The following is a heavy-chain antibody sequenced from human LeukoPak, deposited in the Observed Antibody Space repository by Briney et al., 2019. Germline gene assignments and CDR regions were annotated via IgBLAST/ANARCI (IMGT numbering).Heavy chain of an antibody. Sequence: PGGSLRLSCAASGFTFSSYSMNWVRHAPGKGLEWVSYISSSSSTIYYADSVKGRFTISRDNAKNSLYLQMNSLRAEDTAVYYCARTGYSSSWRFDYWGQGTLVTVSS. CDR2: ISSSSSTI. CDR1: GFTFSSYS. D-gene: IGHD6-13*01. CDR3: ARTGYSSSWRFDY. J-gene: IGHJ4*02. V-gene: IGHV3-48*04.